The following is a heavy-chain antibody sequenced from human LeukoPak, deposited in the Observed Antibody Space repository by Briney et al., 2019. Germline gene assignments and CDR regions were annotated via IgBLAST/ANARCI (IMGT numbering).Heavy chain of an antibody. D-gene: IGHD5-24*01. J-gene: IGHJ4*02. V-gene: IGHV2-5*01. CDR2: IYWNDDK. CDR3: AHSGLRDGPDY. Sequence: SGPTLLKPTPTLTLTFTFSGFSLGTRGGGVGWIRQPPVKALEWLALIYWNDDKRYSPSLKSRLTITKDTSKNQVVLTMTNMDPVDTATYYCAHSGLRDGPDYWGQGTLVTVSS. CDR1: GFSLGTRGGG.